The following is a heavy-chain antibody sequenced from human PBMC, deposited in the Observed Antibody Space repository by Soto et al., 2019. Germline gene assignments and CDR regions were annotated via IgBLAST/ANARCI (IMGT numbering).Heavy chain of an antibody. CDR1: GGSISSGGYS. CDR2: IYHSGST. D-gene: IGHD4-17*01. CDR3: ARGVTTVTTIDY. V-gene: IGHV4-30-2*01. Sequence: ASETLSLTCAVSGGSISSGGYSWSWIRQPPGKGLEWIGYIYHSGSTYYNPSLKSRVTISVDRSKNQFSLKLSSVTAADTAVYYCARGVTTVTTIDYWGQGTLVTVS. J-gene: IGHJ4*02.